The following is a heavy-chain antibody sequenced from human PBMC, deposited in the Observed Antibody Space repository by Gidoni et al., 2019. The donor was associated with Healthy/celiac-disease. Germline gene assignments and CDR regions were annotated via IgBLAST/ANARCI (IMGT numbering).Heavy chain of an antibody. CDR1: GFTFSSYA. Sequence: EVQLLESGGGLVQPGGSLSLSCPASGFTFSSYAMSWVRQAPGKGLEWVSAISGSGGSTYYADSVKGRFTISRDNSKNTLYLQMNSLRAEDTAVYYCAKDRGDYYDTHWGQGTMVTVSS. CDR3: AKDRGDYYDTH. D-gene: IGHD3-22*01. J-gene: IGHJ3*01. V-gene: IGHV3-23*01. CDR2: ISGSGGST.